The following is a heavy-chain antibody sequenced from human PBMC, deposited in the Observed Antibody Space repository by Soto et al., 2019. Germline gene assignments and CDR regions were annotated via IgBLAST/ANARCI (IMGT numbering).Heavy chain of an antibody. CDR3: AHRYFDWLLPMYNWFDP. V-gene: IGHV2-5*02. J-gene: IGHJ5*02. CDR1: GFSLSTSGVG. D-gene: IGHD3-9*01. Sequence: ESGPTLVNPTQTLTLTCTFSGFSLSTSGVGVGWIRQPPGKALEWLALIYWDDDKRYSPSLKSRLTITKDTSKNQVVLTMTNMDPVDTATYYCAHRYFDWLLPMYNWFDPWGQGTLVTVSS. CDR2: IYWDDDK.